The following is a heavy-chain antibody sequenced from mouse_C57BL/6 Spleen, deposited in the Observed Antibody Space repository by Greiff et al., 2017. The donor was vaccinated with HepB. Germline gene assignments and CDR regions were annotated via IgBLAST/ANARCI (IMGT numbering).Heavy chain of an antibody. V-gene: IGHV14-3*01. CDR3: ASNYYGSSLGDFDV. CDR2: IDPANGNT. J-gene: IGHJ1*03. D-gene: IGHD1-1*01. Sequence: VQLQQSVAELVRPGTSVKLSCTASGFNIKNTYMHWVKQRPEQGLEWIGRIDPANGNTKYAPKFQGKATITADTSSNTAYLQLSSLTSEDTAIYHCASNYYGSSLGDFDVWGTGTTVTVSS. CDR1: GFNIKNTY.